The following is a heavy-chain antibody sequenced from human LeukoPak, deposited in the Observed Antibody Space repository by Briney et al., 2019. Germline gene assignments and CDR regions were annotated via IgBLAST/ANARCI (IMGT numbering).Heavy chain of an antibody. CDR2: ISYDGSNT. V-gene: IGHV3-30*01. J-gene: IGHJ4*02. D-gene: IGHD3-10*01. Sequence: GGSLRLSCAASGFTFSTYAMHWVRQAPGKGLEWVAVISYDGSNTYYADSVKGRFTISRDNSKNTLYLQLNSLRAEDTAVYYCARDSTYYYASGSSGPHYFDYWGQGTLVTVPS. CDR3: ARDSTYYYASGSSGPHYFDY. CDR1: GFTFSTYA.